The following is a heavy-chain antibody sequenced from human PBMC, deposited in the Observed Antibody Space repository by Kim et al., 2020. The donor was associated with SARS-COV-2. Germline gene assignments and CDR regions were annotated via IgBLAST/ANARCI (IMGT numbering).Heavy chain of an antibody. Sequence: GGSLRLSCAASGFTFSSYAMTWVRQAPGKGLEWVSFISSTGSIIYYADSVECRFTISRDNAKNSVSLQMNSLRDEDTAMYYCASRGYYIDFWGQGTLVTV. CDR1: GFTFSSYA. D-gene: IGHD6-13*01. V-gene: IGHV3-48*02. CDR3: ASRGYYIDF. CDR2: ISSTGSII. J-gene: IGHJ4*02.